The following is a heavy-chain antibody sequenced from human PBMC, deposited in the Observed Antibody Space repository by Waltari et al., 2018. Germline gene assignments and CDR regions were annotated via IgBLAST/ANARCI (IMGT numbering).Heavy chain of an antibody. J-gene: IGHJ6*02. D-gene: IGHD3-3*01. Sequence: VQLVESGGGLVKPGGSLRLSCAASGFTFSSYSMNWVRQTTGKGLEWVSSISSSSSYIYYADSVKGRFTISRDNAKNSLYLQMNSLRAEDTAVYYCAKAWYYDFWSGYYIYYGMDVWGQGTTVTVSS. CDR3: AKAWYYDFWSGYYIYYGMDV. CDR2: ISSSSSYI. V-gene: IGHV3-21*01. CDR1: GFTFSSYS.